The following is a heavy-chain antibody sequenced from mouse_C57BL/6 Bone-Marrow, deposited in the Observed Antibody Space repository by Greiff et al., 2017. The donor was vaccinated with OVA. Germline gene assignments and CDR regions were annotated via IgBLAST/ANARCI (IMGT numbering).Heavy chain of an antibody. Sequence: QVQLQQSGAELVRPGASVTLSCKASGYTFTDYEMHWVKQTPVHGLEWIGAIDPETGGTAYNQKFKGKAILTADKSSSTAYMELRSLTSEDSAVYYCTRTYYDRPSGYWGQGTTLTVSS. CDR1: GYTFTDYE. D-gene: IGHD2-4*01. V-gene: IGHV1-15*01. CDR2: IDPETGGT. J-gene: IGHJ2*01. CDR3: TRTYYDRPSGY.